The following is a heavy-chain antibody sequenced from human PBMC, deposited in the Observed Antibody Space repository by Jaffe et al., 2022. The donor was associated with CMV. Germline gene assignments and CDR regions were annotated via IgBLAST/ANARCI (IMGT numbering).Heavy chain of an antibody. CDR1: GYTFNTYY. V-gene: IGHV1-46*02. Sequence: QVQLVQSGAEVKKPGASVKLSCKASGYTFNTYYMHWVRQAPGQGLEWMGVINPSGGDTKYAQNFQDRITVTRDTSTSTVYLEVSGLRSEDTAVYYCARDSRHSDGPTGPYYYYYMDVWGRGTTVTVS. CDR3: ARDSRHSDGPTGPYYYYYMDV. CDR2: INPSGGDT. J-gene: IGHJ6*03. D-gene: IGHD6-6*01.